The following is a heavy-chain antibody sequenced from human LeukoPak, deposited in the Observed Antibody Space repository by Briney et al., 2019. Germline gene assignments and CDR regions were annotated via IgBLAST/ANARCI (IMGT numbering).Heavy chain of an antibody. Sequence: ASVKVSCKASGFTFIRYGITWVRQAPGQGLEWMAWISPYNGNTKYAQKFQGRVTMTTDTSTSTAYMELRSLTSDDTAVYYCAREESIGSYQFLHDYWGQGTLVTVSS. J-gene: IGHJ4*02. D-gene: IGHD1-26*01. V-gene: IGHV1-18*01. CDR3: AREESIGSYQFLHDY. CDR2: ISPYNGNT. CDR1: GFTFIRYG.